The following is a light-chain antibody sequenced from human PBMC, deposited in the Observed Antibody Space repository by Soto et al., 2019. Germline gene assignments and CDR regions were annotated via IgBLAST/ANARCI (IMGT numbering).Light chain of an antibody. Sequence: LTQPAPVSGSPGQSITISCTGTSSDVGSYNLVSWYQQHPGKAPKLMIYEVSKRPSGVSNRFSGSKSGNTASLTISGLQAEDEADYYCCSYAGSSTYVFGTGTKVTVL. V-gene: IGLV2-23*02. CDR3: CSYAGSSTYV. CDR1: SSDVGSYNL. J-gene: IGLJ1*01. CDR2: EVS.